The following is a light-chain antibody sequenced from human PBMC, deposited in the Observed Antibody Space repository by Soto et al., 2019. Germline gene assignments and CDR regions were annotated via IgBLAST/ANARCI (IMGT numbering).Light chain of an antibody. J-gene: IGLJ1*01. V-gene: IGLV2-14*01. CDR1: SSDVGDYNY. CDR3: SSYSTTSTKV. Sequence: QSALTQPASVSGSPGQSITISCSGTSSDVGDYNYVSWYQQHPGKAPKLMIYDVSYRPSGVSNRFSGSKSGNTASLTISGLQAEDEADYYCSSYSTTSTKVFGTGTKLTVL. CDR2: DVS.